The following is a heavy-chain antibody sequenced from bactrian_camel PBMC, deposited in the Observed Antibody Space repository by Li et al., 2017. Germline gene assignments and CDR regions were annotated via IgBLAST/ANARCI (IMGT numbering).Heavy chain of an antibody. Sequence: QVQLVESGGGLVQPGGSARLSCKTSGFTFKNYYMGWVRQAPGKGLEWVSAINSGGGSTYYADSVKGRFTVSRDNARNTLYLQLSSLRTEDTAMYYCAKGLLGLGQGTQVTVS. V-gene: IGHV3S1*01. J-gene: IGHJ4*01. D-gene: IGHD1*01. CDR2: INSGGGST. CDR1: GFTFKNYY.